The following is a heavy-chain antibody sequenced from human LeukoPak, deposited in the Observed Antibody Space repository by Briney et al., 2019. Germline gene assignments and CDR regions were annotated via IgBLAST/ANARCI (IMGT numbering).Heavy chain of an antibody. V-gene: IGHV4-59*01. Sequence: SETLSLTCTVSGGSISSYYWSWIRQPPGKGLEWIGYIYYSGSTNYNPSLKSRVTISVDTSKNQFSLKLSSVTAADTAVYYCAKYQLPRGIWFDPWGQGTLVTVSS. J-gene: IGHJ5*02. CDR2: IYYSGST. D-gene: IGHD2-2*01. CDR3: AKYQLPRGIWFDP. CDR1: GGSISSYY.